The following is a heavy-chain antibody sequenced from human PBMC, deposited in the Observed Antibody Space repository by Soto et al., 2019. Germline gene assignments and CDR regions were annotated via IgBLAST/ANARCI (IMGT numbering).Heavy chain of an antibody. V-gene: IGHV1-69*12. CDR1: GGTFSSYA. CDR2: IIPIFGTA. CDR3: AGGVSSSSVDY. J-gene: IGHJ4*02. Sequence: QVQLVQSGAEVKKPGSSVKVSCTASGGTFSSYAISWVRQAPGQGLEWMGGIIPIFGTANYAQKFTGRVTSTAHESTSTDYMELRSLRYEATAVYYCAGGVSSSSVDYWGQGTLVTVSS. D-gene: IGHD6-6*01.